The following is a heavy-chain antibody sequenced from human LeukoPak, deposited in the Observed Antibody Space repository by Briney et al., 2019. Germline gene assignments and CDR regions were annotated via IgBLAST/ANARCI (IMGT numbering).Heavy chain of an antibody. J-gene: IGHJ4*02. V-gene: IGHV3-21*01. CDR3: ASFDSSGWHYFDY. CDR1: GFTFSSYS. D-gene: IGHD6-19*01. Sequence: PGGSLRLSCAASGFTFSSYSMSWVRQAPGKGLEWVSSISSRSGYIYYGDSVKGRFTISRGNAKNSLYLQMNTLRAEDTAVYYCASFDSSGWHYFDYWGQGTLVTVS. CDR2: ISSRSGYI.